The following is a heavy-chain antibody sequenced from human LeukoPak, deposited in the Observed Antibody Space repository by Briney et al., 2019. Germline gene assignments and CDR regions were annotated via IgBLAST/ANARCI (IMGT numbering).Heavy chain of an antibody. CDR3: AQSGSYAAFDY. Sequence: LSLTCTVSGSSISSSSYYWGWIRQAAGKGLEWVGRIRNKANSYTTEYAASVKGRFTISRDDSKNSLYLQMNSLKTEDTAVYYCAQSGSYAAFDYWGQGTPVTVSS. CDR1: GSSISSSSYY. CDR2: IRNKANSYTT. J-gene: IGHJ4*02. D-gene: IGHD3-16*01. V-gene: IGHV3-72*01.